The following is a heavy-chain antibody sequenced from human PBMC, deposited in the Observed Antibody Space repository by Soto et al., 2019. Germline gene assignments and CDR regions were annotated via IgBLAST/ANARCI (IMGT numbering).Heavy chain of an antibody. CDR3: AKDQTDIVLMVYAGHDY. J-gene: IGHJ4*02. D-gene: IGHD2-8*01. Sequence: LRLSCAASGFTFSSYAMSWVRQAPGKGLEWVSAISGSGGSTYYADSVKGRFTISRDNSKNTLYLQMNSLRAEDTAVYYCAKDQTDIVLMVYAGHDYWGQGTLVTVSS. V-gene: IGHV3-23*01. CDR1: GFTFSSYA. CDR2: ISGSGGST.